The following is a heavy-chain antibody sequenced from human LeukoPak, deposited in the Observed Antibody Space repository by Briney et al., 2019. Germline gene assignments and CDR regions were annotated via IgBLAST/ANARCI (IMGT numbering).Heavy chain of an antibody. D-gene: IGHD5-18*01. Sequence: SVKVSCKTSGYTFTNYYINWVRQAPGQGLEWMGGIIPIFGTANYAQKFQGRVTITTDESTSTAYMELSSLRSEDTAVYYCARDRGYSYVANYYYYMDVWGKGTTVTVSS. V-gene: IGHV1-69*05. CDR2: IIPIFGTA. CDR1: GYTFTNYY. CDR3: ARDRGYSYVANYYYYMDV. J-gene: IGHJ6*03.